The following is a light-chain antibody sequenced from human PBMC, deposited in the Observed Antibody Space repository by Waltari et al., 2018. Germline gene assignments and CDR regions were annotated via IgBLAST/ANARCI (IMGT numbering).Light chain of an antibody. CDR3: CSYAGSSTFV. J-gene: IGLJ2*01. CDR2: EVS. V-gene: IGLV2-23*02. Sequence: QSALTPPASVSGSPGQSITISCTGTSSDVGHYHLVSWYKQHPGQAPKLMIYEVSKRPSGVSNRFSGSKSGNTASLTISGLQAEDEADYYCCSYAGSSTFVFGGGTKLTVL. CDR1: SSDVGHYHL.